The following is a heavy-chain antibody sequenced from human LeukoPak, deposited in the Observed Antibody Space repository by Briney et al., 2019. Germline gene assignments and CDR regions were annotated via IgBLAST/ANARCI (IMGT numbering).Heavy chain of an antibody. Sequence: ASVKVSCKASGYTFTSNGINWVRQAPGQGLEWMGWISANNGNTYYAQKFQGRVTMTRDTSTSTVYMELRSLRFDDTAAYYCARDHRVHDSKYFDLWGRGTLVTVSS. J-gene: IGHJ2*01. D-gene: IGHD3-16*01. V-gene: IGHV1-18*01. CDR1: GYTFTSNG. CDR2: ISANNGNT. CDR3: ARDHRVHDSKYFDL.